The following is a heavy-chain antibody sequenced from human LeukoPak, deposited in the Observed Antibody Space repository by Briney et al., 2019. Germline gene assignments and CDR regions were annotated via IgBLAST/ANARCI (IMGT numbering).Heavy chain of an antibody. Sequence: ASVKVSCKASGGTFISYAISWVRQAPGQGLEWMGGIIPIFGTANYAQKFQGRVTITADESTSTAYMELSSLRSEDTAVYYCARDPDSSGSTFDYWDQGTLVTVSS. CDR3: ARDPDSSGSTFDY. CDR1: GGTFISYA. J-gene: IGHJ4*02. D-gene: IGHD3-22*01. V-gene: IGHV1-69*13. CDR2: IIPIFGTA.